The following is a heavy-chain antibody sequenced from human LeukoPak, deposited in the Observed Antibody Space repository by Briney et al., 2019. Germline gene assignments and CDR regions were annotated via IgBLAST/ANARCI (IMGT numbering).Heavy chain of an antibody. CDR3: ARVSRRGWAYFDY. Sequence: GRSLRLSCAASGFTFSDHYMDWVRQAPGKGLEWVGRSTNKLNSYTTEYAASVKGRFTISRDDSKNSLYLQMNSLKTEDTAVYYCARVSRRGWAYFDYWGQGTLVTVSS. CDR1: GFTFSDHY. J-gene: IGHJ4*02. D-gene: IGHD6-19*01. V-gene: IGHV3-72*01. CDR2: STNKLNSYTT.